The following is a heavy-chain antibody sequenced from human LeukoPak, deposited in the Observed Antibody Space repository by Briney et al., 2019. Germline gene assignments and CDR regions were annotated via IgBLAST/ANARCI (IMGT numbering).Heavy chain of an antibody. J-gene: IGHJ3*02. CDR1: GFTFNSYA. Sequence: GGSLRLSCAASGFTFNSYAMLWVRQAPGKGLEYVSAISSNGGSTYYANSVKGRFTISRDNAKNTLYLQMGSLRAEDMAVYYCARDAHAFDIWGQGTMVTVSS. CDR3: ARDAHAFDI. CDR2: ISSNGGST. V-gene: IGHV3-64*01.